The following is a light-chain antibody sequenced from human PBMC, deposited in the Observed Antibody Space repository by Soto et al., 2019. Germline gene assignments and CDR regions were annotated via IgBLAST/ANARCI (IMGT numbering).Light chain of an antibody. J-gene: IGKJ5*01. CDR3: QQYGSSRIT. CDR1: QSVTTR. Sequence: IDFTQSPGTLSLSPGERVTLSCRASQSVTTRVAWYQHKPGQAPTLLMAGASNRATGIPDRFSGSGSGTDFTLTISRLEPEDFAVYYCQQYGSSRITFGQGTRLEIK. V-gene: IGKV3-20*01. CDR2: GAS.